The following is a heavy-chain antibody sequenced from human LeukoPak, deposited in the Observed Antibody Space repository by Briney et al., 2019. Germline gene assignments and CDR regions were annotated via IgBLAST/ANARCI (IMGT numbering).Heavy chain of an antibody. Sequence: GGSLRLSCAASGFIFSSYAMNWVRQAPGKGLEWVSSISGSGSYIHYADSMKGRFTISRDNAKKSVYLHMSRLRAEDTAVCYCARGLGSGDYVANAFDFWGRGTTVSVS. D-gene: IGHD4-17*01. CDR3: ARGLGSGDYVANAFDF. J-gene: IGHJ3*01. CDR1: GFIFSSYA. CDR2: ISGSGSYI. V-gene: IGHV3-21*01.